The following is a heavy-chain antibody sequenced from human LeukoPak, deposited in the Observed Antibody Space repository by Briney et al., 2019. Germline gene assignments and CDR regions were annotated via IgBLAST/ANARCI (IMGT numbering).Heavy chain of an antibody. CDR2: INPNSGGT. Sequence: ASVKVSCKASGYTFTCYYMHWVRQAPGQGLEWMGWINPNSGGTNYAQKFQGRVTMTRDTSISTAYMELSRLRSDDTAVYYCARWVGYCSSTSCYTGGSLGYWGQGTLVTVSS. J-gene: IGHJ4*02. CDR3: ARWVGYCSSTSCYTGGSLGY. D-gene: IGHD2-2*02. V-gene: IGHV1-2*02. CDR1: GYTFTCYY.